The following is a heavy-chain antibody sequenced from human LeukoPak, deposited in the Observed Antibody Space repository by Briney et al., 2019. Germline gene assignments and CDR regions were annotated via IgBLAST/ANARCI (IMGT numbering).Heavy chain of an antibody. D-gene: IGHD3-3*01. J-gene: IGHJ4*02. CDR1: GFTFDDYG. CDR2: INWNSGST. Sequence: GGSLRLSCAASGFTFDDYGMSWVRQAPGKGLEWVSGINWNSGSTGYADSVKGRFTISRDNAKNSLYLQMNSLRAEDTALYYCARSGGFGVVTYYFDYWGQGTLVTVSS. V-gene: IGHV3-20*04. CDR3: ARSGGFGVVTYYFDY.